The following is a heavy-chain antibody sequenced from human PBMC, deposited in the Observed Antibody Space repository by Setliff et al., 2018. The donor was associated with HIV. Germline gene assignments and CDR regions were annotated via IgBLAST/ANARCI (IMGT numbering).Heavy chain of an antibody. J-gene: IGHJ5*02. Sequence: GASVKVSCKASGYNFNVYHIHWVRQAPGQGLEWVGWINPNSGGTKFAEEFQDRVTMTRDTSISTAYMELSRLRSDDTAVYYCARVGQQLIFRGNCFDPWGQGTLVTVSS. V-gene: IGHV1-2*02. CDR3: ARVGQQLIFRGNCFDP. CDR2: INPNSGGT. CDR1: GYNFNVYH. D-gene: IGHD6-13*01.